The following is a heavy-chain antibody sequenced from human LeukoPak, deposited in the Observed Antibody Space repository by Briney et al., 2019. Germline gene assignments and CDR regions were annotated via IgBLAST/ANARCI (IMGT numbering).Heavy chain of an antibody. V-gene: IGHV3-11*06. CDR2: ISSSSSYT. CDR1: GFTVSSNY. J-gene: IGHJ4*02. D-gene: IGHD3-10*01. Sequence: GGSLRLSCAASGFTVSSNYMSWIRQAPGKGLERVSYISSSSSYTNYADSVKSRFTISRDNAKNSLYLQMNSLRAEDTAVYYCAREFSHYYGSGSYRYYFDYWGQGTLVTVSS. CDR3: AREFSHYYGSGSYRYYFDY.